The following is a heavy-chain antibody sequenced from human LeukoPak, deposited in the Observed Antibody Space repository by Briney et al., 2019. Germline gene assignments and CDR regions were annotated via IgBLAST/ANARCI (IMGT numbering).Heavy chain of an antibody. V-gene: IGHV1-3*04. D-gene: IGHD6-19*01. CDR1: GYTFSGHS. CDR3: TRGAVAGNGYGY. Sequence: ASVKVSCKGSGYTFSGHSLHWVRQAPGQRPEWMGWITIGDGHTRYSQKSQDRLTFTRDTPAATAYMELRNLQSEDTAIYYCTRGAVAGNGYGYWGQGTLVTVSS. J-gene: IGHJ4*02. CDR2: ITIGDGHT.